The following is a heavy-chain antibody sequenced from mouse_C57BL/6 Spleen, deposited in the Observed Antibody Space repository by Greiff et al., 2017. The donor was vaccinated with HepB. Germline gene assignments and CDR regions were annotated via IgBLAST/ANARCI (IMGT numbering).Heavy chain of an antibody. J-gene: IGHJ3*01. CDR1: GFNIKDYY. D-gene: IGHD2-3*01. CDR2: IDPEDGET. V-gene: IGHV14-2*01. CDR3: ANPYDHWFAY. Sequence: VQLQQSGAELVKPGASVKLSCTASGFNIKDYYMHWVKQRTEQGLEWIGRIDPEDGETQYAPKFQGKATITADTSSNSAYLQLSSLTSEDTSVYYFANPYDHWFAYWGQGTLVTVSA.